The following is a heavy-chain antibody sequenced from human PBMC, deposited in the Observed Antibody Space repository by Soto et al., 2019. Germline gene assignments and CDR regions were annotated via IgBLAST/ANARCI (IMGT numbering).Heavy chain of an antibody. Sequence: SVKVSCKTSGGTFSSYDISWVRQAPGQGLEWMGGISPIFGTTKYAQKFQGRVTITADESTSTGYMELSSLRSEDTAIYYCARDCSSGVCSQLLGLYGMDVWGQGTTVTVSS. D-gene: IGHD2-8*01. J-gene: IGHJ6*02. CDR3: ARDCSSGVCSQLLGLYGMDV. CDR1: GGTFSSYD. CDR2: ISPIFGTT. V-gene: IGHV1-69*13.